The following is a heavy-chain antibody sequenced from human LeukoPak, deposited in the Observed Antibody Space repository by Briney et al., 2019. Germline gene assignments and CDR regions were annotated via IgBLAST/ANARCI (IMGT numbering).Heavy chain of an antibody. CDR2: INHGGST. J-gene: IGHJ4*02. V-gene: IGHV4-38-2*02. CDR1: GYSISSGYY. Sequence: PSETLSLTCTVSGYSISSGYYWGWIRQPPGKGLEWIGEINHGGSTNYNPSLKSRVTISVDTSQKQFSLRLSSVTAADTAVYYCARGRYVTTRGGAAAGFLDYWGQGTLVTVST. CDR3: ARGRYVTTRGGAAAGFLDY. D-gene: IGHD6-13*01.